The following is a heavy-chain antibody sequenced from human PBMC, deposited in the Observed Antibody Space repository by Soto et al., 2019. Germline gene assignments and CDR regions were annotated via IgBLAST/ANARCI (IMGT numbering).Heavy chain of an antibody. D-gene: IGHD3-3*01. CDR2: TYYRSKWYN. V-gene: IGHV6-1*01. CDR3: ARGRFLEWLLYIEGLGPGDYYYYGMDV. CDR1: GDSVSSNSAA. J-gene: IGHJ6*02. Sequence: SQTLSLTCAISGDSVSSNSAAWNWIRQSPSRGLEWLGRTYYRSKWYNDYAVSVKSRITINPDTSKNQFSLQLNSVTPEDTAVYYCARGRFLEWLLYIEGLGPGDYYYYGMDVWGQGTTVTVSS.